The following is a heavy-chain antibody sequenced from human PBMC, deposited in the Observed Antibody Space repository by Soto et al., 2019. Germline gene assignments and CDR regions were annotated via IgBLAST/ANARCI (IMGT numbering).Heavy chain of an antibody. D-gene: IGHD7-27*01. CDR1: GFTFSNAW. V-gene: IGHV3-15*01. CDR2: IKTRTAGETT. CDR3: TSTLGY. J-gene: IGHJ4*02. Sequence: GGSLRLSCAASGFTFSNAWLTWVRQAPGKGLEWVGRIKTRTAGETTDYAAPVKGRFTISRDDSKNTLYLQMNSLKAEDTAVYYCTSTLGYWGQGTLVTVSS.